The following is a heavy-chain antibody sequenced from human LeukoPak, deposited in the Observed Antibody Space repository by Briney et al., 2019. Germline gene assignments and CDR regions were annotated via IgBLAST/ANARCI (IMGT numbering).Heavy chain of an antibody. J-gene: IGHJ3*02. CDR3: AKEYSSGWLPDAFDI. CDR2: IIPILGIA. V-gene: IGHV1-69*04. Sequence: GASVKVSCKASGGTFSSYAISWVRQAPGQGLEWMGRIIPILGIANYAQKFQGRVTITADKSTSTAYMELSSLRAEDTAVYYCAKEYSSGWLPDAFDIWGQGTMVTVSS. CDR1: GGTFSSYA. D-gene: IGHD6-19*01.